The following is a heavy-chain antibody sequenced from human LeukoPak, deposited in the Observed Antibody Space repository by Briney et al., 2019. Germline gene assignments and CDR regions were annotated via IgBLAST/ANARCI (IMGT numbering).Heavy chain of an antibody. CDR2: IYTSGST. J-gene: IGHJ3*02. Sequence: SETLSLTCTVSGGSISSYYWSWIRQPAGKGLEWIGRIYTSGSTNYNPSLKSRVTMSVDTSKNQFSLKLSSVTAADTAVYYCARALNLYYYDTSVEPAFDIWGQGTMVTVSS. V-gene: IGHV4-4*07. CDR1: GGSISSYY. D-gene: IGHD3-22*01. CDR3: ARALNLYYYDTSVEPAFDI.